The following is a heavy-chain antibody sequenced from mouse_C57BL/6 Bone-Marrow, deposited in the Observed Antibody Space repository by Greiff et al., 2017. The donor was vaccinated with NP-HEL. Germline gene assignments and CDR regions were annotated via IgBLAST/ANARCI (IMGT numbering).Heavy chain of an antibody. CDR2: IYPRSGNT. J-gene: IGHJ4*01. Sequence: QVHVKQSGAELARPGASVKLSCKASGYTFTSYGISWVKQRTGQGLEWIGEIYPRSGNTYYKEKFKGKATLTADKSSSTAYMELRSLTSEDSAVYFCARKGYDYDRAMDYWGQGTSVTVSS. D-gene: IGHD2-4*01. CDR1: GYTFTSYG. CDR3: ARKGYDYDRAMDY. V-gene: IGHV1-81*01.